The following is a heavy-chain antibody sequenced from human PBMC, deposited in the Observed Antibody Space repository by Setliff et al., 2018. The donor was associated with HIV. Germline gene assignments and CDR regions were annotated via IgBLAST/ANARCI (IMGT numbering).Heavy chain of an antibody. CDR1: GGSFSGYY. Sequence: PSETLSLTCGVYGGSFSGYYWSWIRQSPGKGLEWIGEINHSGNTNYNPSLKSRVTISIDTSKNQFSLKLTSVTAADTAVYYCARTGYAFDVWGQGTTVTVSS. J-gene: IGHJ3*01. CDR2: INHSGNT. V-gene: IGHV4-34*01. CDR3: ARTGYAFDV.